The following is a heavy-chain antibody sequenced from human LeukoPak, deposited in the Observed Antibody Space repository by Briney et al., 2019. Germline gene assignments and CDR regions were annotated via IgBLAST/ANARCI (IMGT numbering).Heavy chain of an antibody. D-gene: IGHD3-16*01. J-gene: IGHJ4*02. CDR2: IKQDGSEK. CDR3: ANIRGG. V-gene: IGHV3-7*03. Sequence: GGSLRLSCAASGFTFNSYWMTWVRQAPGKGLEWVANIKQDGSEKLYVDSVKGRFAISRDNAKNPLYLQMNSLRVEDTAVYYCANIRGGWGQGTLVTVSS. CDR1: GFTFNSYW.